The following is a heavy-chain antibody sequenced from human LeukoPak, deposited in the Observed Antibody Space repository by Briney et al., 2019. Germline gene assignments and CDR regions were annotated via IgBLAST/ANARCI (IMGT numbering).Heavy chain of an antibody. J-gene: IGHJ4*02. V-gene: IGHV4-30-2*01. CDR3: ARGGQQLEFV. CDR1: GGSISSGGYY. CDR2: IYHSGST. Sequence: SQTLSLTCTVSGGSISSGGYYWSWIRQPPGKGLEWIGYIYHSGSTYYNPSLKSRVTISVDRSKNQFSLKLSSVTAADTAVYYCARGGQQLEFVWGQGTLVTVSS. D-gene: IGHD6-13*01.